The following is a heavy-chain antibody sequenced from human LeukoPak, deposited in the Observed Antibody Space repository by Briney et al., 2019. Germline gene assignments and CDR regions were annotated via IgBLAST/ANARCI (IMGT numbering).Heavy chain of an antibody. J-gene: IGHJ6*02. D-gene: IGHD6-13*01. Sequence: ASVKVSCKASGYTFTRYDINWVRQATGQGLEWMGWMNPNSGNTGYAQKFQGRVTMTRNTSISTAYMELSSLRSEDTAVYYCARLLAAAANYGMDVWGQGTTVTVSS. V-gene: IGHV1-8*01. CDR3: ARLLAAAANYGMDV. CDR2: MNPNSGNT. CDR1: GYTFTRYD.